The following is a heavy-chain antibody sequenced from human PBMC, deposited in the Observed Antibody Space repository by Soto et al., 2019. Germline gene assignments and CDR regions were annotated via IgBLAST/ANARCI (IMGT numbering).Heavy chain of an antibody. Sequence: EVQLLESGGGLVQPGGSLRLSCAASGFTFNNYAMTWVRQAPGKGLEWVSAISGGGDTTSYADSVKGRFTVSRDGSKNPLDLPMSSLRAEDTALYYCEKGRGGSGSLTPRVDFWGQGTLVTVSS. CDR3: EKGRGGSGSLTPRVDF. D-gene: IGHD3-10*01. CDR1: GFTFNNYA. CDR2: ISGGGDTT. J-gene: IGHJ4*02. V-gene: IGHV3-23*01.